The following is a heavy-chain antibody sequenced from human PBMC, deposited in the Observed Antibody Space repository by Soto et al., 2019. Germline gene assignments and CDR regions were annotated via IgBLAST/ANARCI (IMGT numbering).Heavy chain of an antibody. V-gene: IGHV3-23*01. CDR2: ISASGGPT. CDR1: GFTFNNYA. J-gene: IGHJ6*02. Sequence: GALRLSCEASGFTFNNYAMNWVRQAPGKGLEWVSTISASGGPTYYADSVKGRFTISRDNSKNTLFLQMNSLRAEETAIYYCANRPRYYHMDVWGQGTTVTVSS. CDR3: ANRPRYYHMDV.